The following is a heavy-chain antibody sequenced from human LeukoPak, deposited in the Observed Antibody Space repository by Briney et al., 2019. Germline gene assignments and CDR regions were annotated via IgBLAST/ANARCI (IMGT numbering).Heavy chain of an antibody. CDR2: ISAYNGNT. V-gene: IGHV1-18*01. CDR1: GYTFTSYG. D-gene: IGHD3-9*01. J-gene: IGHJ5*02. CDR3: ARADILTGYYPVDP. Sequence: ASVKVSCKASGYTFTSYGISWVRQAPGQGLERMGWISAYNGNTNYAQKLQGRVTMTTDTSTSTAYMELRSLRSDDTAVYYCARADILTGYYPVDPWGQGTLVTVSS.